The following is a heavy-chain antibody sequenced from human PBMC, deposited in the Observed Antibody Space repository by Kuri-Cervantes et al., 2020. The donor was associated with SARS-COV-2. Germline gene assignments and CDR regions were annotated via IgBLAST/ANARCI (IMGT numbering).Heavy chain of an antibody. CDR2: ISSNGGST. Sequence: GESLKISCAASGFTFSSYAMHWVRQAPGKGLEYVSAISSNGGSTYYANSVKGRFTISRDNSKNTLYLQMNSLRAEDTAVYYCARGFGELPFDYWGQGTLVTVSS. J-gene: IGHJ4*02. D-gene: IGHD3-10*01. CDR3: ARGFGELPFDY. CDR1: GFTFSSYA. V-gene: IGHV3-64*01.